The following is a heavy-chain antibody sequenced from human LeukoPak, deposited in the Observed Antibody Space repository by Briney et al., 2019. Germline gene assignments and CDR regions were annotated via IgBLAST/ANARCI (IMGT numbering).Heavy chain of an antibody. J-gene: IGHJ4*02. V-gene: IGHV1-2*06. CDR1: VYIYTDYF. CDR2: INCNSCGT. CDR3: ARDLCSTSIWEFDF. D-gene: IGHD1-26*01. Sequence: GASVKVSCKASVYIYTDYFLHGVRQAPGQGPEWMGRINCNSCGTMDAQNIQGRVTMTRVTSITTDYMELSGLTSDDTAEYYCARDLCSTSIWEFDFWGRGTLVTVSS.